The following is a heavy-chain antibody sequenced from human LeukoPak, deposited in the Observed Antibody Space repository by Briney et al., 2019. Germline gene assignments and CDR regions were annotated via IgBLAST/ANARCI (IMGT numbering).Heavy chain of an antibody. V-gene: IGHV5-10-1*01. CDR3: ARHGAGATGHWTFDY. CDR2: IDPSDSYT. CDR1: GYSFTNSW. D-gene: IGHD1-1*01. Sequence: GESLKISFKGSGYSFTNSWISWVRQMPGKGLEYMGRIDPSDSYTTYSPSFQGHVTISVDKSVSTAFLQWSGLKASDTAIYYCARHGAGATGHWTFDYWGQGTLVTVSS. J-gene: IGHJ4*02.